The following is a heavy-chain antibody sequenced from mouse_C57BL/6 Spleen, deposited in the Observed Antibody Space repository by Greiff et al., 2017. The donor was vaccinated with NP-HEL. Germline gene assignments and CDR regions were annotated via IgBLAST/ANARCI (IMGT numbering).Heavy chain of an antibody. J-gene: IGHJ1*03. CDR3: ARWLLWYVDV. Sequence: QVQLQQSGPELVKPGASVKISCKASGYAFSSSWMNWVKQRPGKGLEWIGRIYPGDGDTNYNGKFKGKATLTADKSSSTAYMQLSSLTSEDSAVYFCARWLLWYVDVWGTGTTVTVSS. CDR1: GYAFSSSW. V-gene: IGHV1-82*01. D-gene: IGHD2-3*01. CDR2: IYPGDGDT.